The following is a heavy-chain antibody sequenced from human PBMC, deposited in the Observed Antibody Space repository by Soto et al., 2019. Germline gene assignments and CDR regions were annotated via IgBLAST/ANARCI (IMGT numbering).Heavy chain of an antibody. Sequence: QVQLVQFGPEVKKPGASAKVSCKAAGYTFSNYGISWMRQVPGQGIEWMGWISAYNGETKYAQKFQGRVSMTTDTSTNTAYMELGSLRSDDTAVYYCARASGTGVGTTSYWGQGTLVTVSS. CDR3: ARASGTGVGTTSY. J-gene: IGHJ4*02. CDR1: GYTFSNYG. CDR2: ISAYNGET. D-gene: IGHD1-26*01. V-gene: IGHV1-18*01.